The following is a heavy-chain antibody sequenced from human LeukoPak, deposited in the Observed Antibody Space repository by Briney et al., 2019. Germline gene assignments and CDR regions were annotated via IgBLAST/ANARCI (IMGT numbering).Heavy chain of an antibody. CDR3: AKAWFGELFLDY. Sequence: GGSLRLSCAASGFTFSSYAMSWVRQAPGKGLEWVSAISGSGGSTYYADSVKGRFTISRDNSKNTLYLQTNSLRAEDTAVYYCAKAWFGELFLDYWGQGTLVTVSS. J-gene: IGHJ4*02. D-gene: IGHD3-10*01. CDR1: GFTFSSYA. CDR2: ISGSGGST. V-gene: IGHV3-23*01.